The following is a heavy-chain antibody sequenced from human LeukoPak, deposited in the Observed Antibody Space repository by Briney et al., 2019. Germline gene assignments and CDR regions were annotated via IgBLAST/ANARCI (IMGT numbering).Heavy chain of an antibody. V-gene: IGHV3-11*01. J-gene: IGHJ4*02. CDR1: GFTFSDYY. D-gene: IGHD4-17*01. CDR2: ISNSGSTI. CDR3: ARFRLTVTTYAHLDY. Sequence: GGSLRLSCAASGFTFSDYYMSWIRQAPGKGLEWVSYISNSGSTIDYADSVKGRFTISRDNAKNSLYLQMNSLRAEDTAVYYCARFRLTVTTYAHLDYWGQGTLVTVSS.